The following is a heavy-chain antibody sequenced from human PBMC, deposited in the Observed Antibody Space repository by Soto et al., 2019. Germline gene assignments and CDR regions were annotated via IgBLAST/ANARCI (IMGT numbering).Heavy chain of an antibody. Sequence: QVQLQESGPGLVKPSQTLSLTCTVSGGSISSGGYYWSWIRQHPGKGLEWIGYIYYSGSTYYNPSLKSRVTISVDTSKNHFSLKLSSVTAADTAVYYCARDGGNGYDYLWFDPWGQGTLVTVSS. CDR2: IYYSGST. CDR1: GGSISSGGYY. CDR3: ARDGGNGYDYLWFDP. D-gene: IGHD5-12*01. V-gene: IGHV4-31*03. J-gene: IGHJ5*02.